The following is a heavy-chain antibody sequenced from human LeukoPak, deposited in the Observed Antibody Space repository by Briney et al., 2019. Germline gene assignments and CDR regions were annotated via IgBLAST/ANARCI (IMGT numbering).Heavy chain of an antibody. CDR2: ISAYNGNT. CDR3: ARAHEGIGYCSGGSCGSNWFDP. D-gene: IGHD2-15*01. CDR1: GYTFTSYG. J-gene: IGHJ5*02. Sequence: ASVKVSCKASGYTFTSYGISWVRQAPGQGLEWMGWISAYNGNTNYAQKLQGRVTMTTDTSTGTAYMELRSLRSDDTAVYYCARAHEGIGYCSGGSCGSNWFDPWGQGTLVAVSS. V-gene: IGHV1-18*01.